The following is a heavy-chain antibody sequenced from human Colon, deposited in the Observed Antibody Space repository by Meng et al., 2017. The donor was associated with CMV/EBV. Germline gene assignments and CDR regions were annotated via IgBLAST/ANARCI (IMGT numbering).Heavy chain of an antibody. V-gene: IGHV4-4*01. Sequence: VSDCSISSSHWWSWVRQPPGKGLEWIGEVHHLGSTSYNESLKSRVTVSVDQSKNQFSLELRSVTAADTAVYFCARHGIGAFANWFDPWGQGTLVTVSS. CDR2: VHHLGST. D-gene: IGHD3-16*01. J-gene: IGHJ5*02. CDR3: ARHGIGAFANWFDP. CDR1: DCSISSSHW.